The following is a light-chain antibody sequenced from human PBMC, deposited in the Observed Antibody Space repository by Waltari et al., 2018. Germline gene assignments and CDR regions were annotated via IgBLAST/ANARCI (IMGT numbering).Light chain of an antibody. J-gene: IGLJ2*01. CDR1: SSDVGAYHY. V-gene: IGLV2-8*01. CDR3: SSYGGSNTVV. CDR2: EVS. Sequence: QSALTQPPSASGSPGQSVTISCTGTSSDVGAYHYVSWYQQHPGKAPKLMISEVSKRPSGVPDRFSGSKSGNTASLTVSGLQSEDEADYYCSSYGGSNTVVFGGGTKLTVL.